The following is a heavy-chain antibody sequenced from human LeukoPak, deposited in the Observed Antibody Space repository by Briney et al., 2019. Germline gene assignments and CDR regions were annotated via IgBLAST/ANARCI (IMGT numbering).Heavy chain of an antibody. J-gene: IGHJ3*02. Sequence: SETLSLTCTVSGGSISSYYWSWIRQPAGKGLEWIGRIYTSGSTNYNPSLKSRVTMSVDTSKNQFSLKLSSVTAADTAVYYCARVGTGYLTGAFDIWGQGTMVTVSS. CDR3: ARVGTGYLTGAFDI. D-gene: IGHD1-1*01. V-gene: IGHV4-4*07. CDR1: GGSISSYY. CDR2: IYTSGST.